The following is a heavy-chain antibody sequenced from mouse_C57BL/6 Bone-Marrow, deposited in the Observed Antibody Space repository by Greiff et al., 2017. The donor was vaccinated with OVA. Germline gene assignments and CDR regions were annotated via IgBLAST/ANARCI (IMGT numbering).Heavy chain of an antibody. D-gene: IGHD1-1*01. Sequence: QVQLQQPGAELVMPGASVKLSCKASGYTFTSYWMHWVKQRPGQGLEWIGEIDPSDSYTNYNQKFKGKSTLTVDKSSSTAYMQLSSLTSEDSAVYYWARLRVYWYFDVGGTGTTVTVSS. CDR3: ARLRVYWYFDV. V-gene: IGHV1-69*01. J-gene: IGHJ1*03. CDR1: GYTFTSYW. CDR2: IDPSDSYT.